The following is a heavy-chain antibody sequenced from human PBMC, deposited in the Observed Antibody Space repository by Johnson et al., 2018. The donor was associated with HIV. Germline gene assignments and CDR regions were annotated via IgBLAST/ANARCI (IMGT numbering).Heavy chain of an antibody. D-gene: IGHD5-12*01. CDR3: ARERRSDYDYEGFDI. Sequence: VQLVESGGGVARPGGSLRLSCAASGFTFDDYGMSWVRQAPGKGLEWVSGISWNSGSIGYADSVKGRFTISRDNAKNSLYLQMNSLRAEDTALYYCARERRSDYDYEGFDIWGQGTLVTVSS. CDR2: ISWNSGSI. CDR1: GFTFDDYG. V-gene: IGHV3-20*04. J-gene: IGHJ3*02.